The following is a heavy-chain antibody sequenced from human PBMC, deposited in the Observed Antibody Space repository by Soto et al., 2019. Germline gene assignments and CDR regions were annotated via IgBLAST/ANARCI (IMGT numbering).Heavy chain of an antibody. J-gene: IGHJ1*01. CDR3: ARGDPRPMYWLLLSEYFES. CDR2: LFYSGST. CDR1: GGSIRRDGSY. V-gene: IGHV4-31*03. D-gene: IGHD3-22*01. Sequence: SETLSHTCTVSGGSIRRDGSYWSWIRQHPGKGLEWIGCLFYSGSTYYNPSLKSRVTISLDTSKNQFSLKLRSVTAADTAVYFCARGDPRPMYWLLLSEYFESWGEGTLVTVSS.